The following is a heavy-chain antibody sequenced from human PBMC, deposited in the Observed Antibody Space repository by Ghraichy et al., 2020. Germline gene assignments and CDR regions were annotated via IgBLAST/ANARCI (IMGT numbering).Heavy chain of an antibody. Sequence: SETLSLTCAVYGGSFSGSYWSWIRQPPGKGLEWIGEINHSGSTNYNPSLKTRVTISVDTSRSQFSLTLSSVTAADTAVYYCAVRDMLIFGGVIPEWFDPWGQGTLVTVSS. J-gene: IGHJ5*02. V-gene: IGHV4-34*01. D-gene: IGHD3-16*02. CDR2: INHSGST. CDR1: GGSFSGSY. CDR3: AVRDMLIFGGVIPEWFDP.